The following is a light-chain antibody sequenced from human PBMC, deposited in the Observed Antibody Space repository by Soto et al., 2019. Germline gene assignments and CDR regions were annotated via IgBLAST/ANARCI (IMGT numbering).Light chain of an antibody. Sequence: DIHMTPSPFTLYGSVGDSVTLTCLASQSIKNWLAWYQQKPGKAPKFLIYDASNLERWVQSRFSGSTSVTEFTLTISSLQPDDFAAYYCQQYNSYPRTFDQGTLVDVK. V-gene: IGKV1-5*01. CDR1: QSIKNW. CDR2: DAS. CDR3: QQYNSYPRT. J-gene: IGKJ1*01.